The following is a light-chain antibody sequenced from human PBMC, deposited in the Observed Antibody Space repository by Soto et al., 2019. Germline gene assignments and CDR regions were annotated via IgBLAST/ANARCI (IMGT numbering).Light chain of an antibody. CDR2: DAS. J-gene: IGKJ1*01. Sequence: DILMTQSPSTLSASVGDRVTITCRASQSISSWLAWYQQKPGKAPKLLIYDASSLESGVPSRFSGSGSGTEFTLTISSLQPDDFATYYCQQYNSYLLTFGQGTKVEIK. CDR1: QSISSW. CDR3: QQYNSYLLT. V-gene: IGKV1-5*01.